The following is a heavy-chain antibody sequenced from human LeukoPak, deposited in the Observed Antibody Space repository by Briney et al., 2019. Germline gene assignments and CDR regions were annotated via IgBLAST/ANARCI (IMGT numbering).Heavy chain of an antibody. D-gene: IGHD6-6*01. Sequence: SETLSLTCTVSGGSISSSSYYWGWIRQPPGEGLEWIGGIYYTGSTYYSPSLKSRVTISADTSKNEFSLKLSSVTAADTAVYYCTSEISSASNYWGQGTLVTVSS. CDR2: IYYTGST. CDR3: TSEISSASNY. CDR1: GGSISSSSYY. J-gene: IGHJ4*02. V-gene: IGHV4-39*01.